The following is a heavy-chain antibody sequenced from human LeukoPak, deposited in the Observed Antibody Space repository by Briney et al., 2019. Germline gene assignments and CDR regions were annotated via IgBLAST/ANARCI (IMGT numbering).Heavy chain of an antibody. V-gene: IGHV3-73*01. Sequence: GGSLRLSCAASGFTFSGSAMHWVRQASGKGLEWVGRIRSKANSYATAYAASVKGRFTISRDDSKNTAYLQMNSLKTEDTAVYYCTRAAAGRVSWFDLWGQGTLVTVSS. CDR1: GFTFSGSA. CDR3: TRAAAGRVSWFDL. CDR2: IRSKANSYAT. J-gene: IGHJ5*02. D-gene: IGHD6-13*01.